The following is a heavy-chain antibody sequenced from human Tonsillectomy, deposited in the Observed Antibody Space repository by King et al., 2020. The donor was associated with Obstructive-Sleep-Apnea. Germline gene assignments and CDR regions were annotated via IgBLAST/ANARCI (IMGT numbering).Heavy chain of an antibody. J-gene: IGHJ5*02. Sequence: VQLQESGPGLVKPSETLYLTCSVSGGSIRSYHWTWIRQPPGKGLEWIGYIDFSGSTTYNPSLKSRVTISADTSKNQFSLKLSSVTAADTAVYYCARVGVDYDILTGHNRHRDWFDPWGPGTLVTVSS. CDR3: ARVGVDYDILTGHNRHRDWFDP. CDR1: GGSIRSYH. D-gene: IGHD3-9*01. V-gene: IGHV4-59*01. CDR2: IDFSGST.